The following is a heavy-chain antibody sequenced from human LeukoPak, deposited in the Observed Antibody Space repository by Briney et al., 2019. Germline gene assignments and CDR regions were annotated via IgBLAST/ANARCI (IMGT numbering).Heavy chain of an antibody. J-gene: IGHJ4*02. CDR2: IYYSGST. CDR3: AREVTSTGPVSY. Sequence: SETLSLTCTVSGGSISSYYWSWIRQPPGKGLEWIGYIYYSGSTNYNPSLKSRVTISVDTSKNQFSLKLSSVTAADTAAYYCAREVTSTGPVSYWGQGTLVTVSS. V-gene: IGHV4-59*01. D-gene: IGHD1-14*01. CDR1: GGSISSYY.